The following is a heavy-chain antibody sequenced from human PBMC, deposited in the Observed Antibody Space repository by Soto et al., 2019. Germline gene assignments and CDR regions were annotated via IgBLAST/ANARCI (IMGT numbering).Heavy chain of an antibody. J-gene: IGHJ4*02. CDR3: ARESEDLTSNFDY. CDR1: GFTFTRYS. V-gene: IGHV3-21*06. CDR2: ISSTTNYI. Sequence: PGESLKISCAASGFTFTRYSMNWVRKAPGKGLEWVSSISSTTNYIYYGDSMKGRFTISRDNAKNSLYLEMNSLRAEDTAVYYCARESEDLTSNFDYWGQGTLVTVSS.